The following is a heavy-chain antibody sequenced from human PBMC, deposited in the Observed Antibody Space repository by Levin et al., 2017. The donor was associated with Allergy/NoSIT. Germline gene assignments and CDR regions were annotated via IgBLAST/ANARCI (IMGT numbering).Heavy chain of an antibody. J-gene: IGHJ6*03. CDR1: GGSISSTTYY. Sequence: SETLSLTCTVSGGSISSTTYYWGWIRQPPGKGLEWIGTIYYSGTTYYNPSLKSRVTISVDTSKNQFSLNLTSVTAADTAVYYCTRGAADTSMVFYYYYMDVWGKGTTVTVSS. V-gene: IGHV4-39*01. CDR3: TRGAADTSMVFYYYYMDV. CDR2: IYYSGTT. D-gene: IGHD5-18*01.